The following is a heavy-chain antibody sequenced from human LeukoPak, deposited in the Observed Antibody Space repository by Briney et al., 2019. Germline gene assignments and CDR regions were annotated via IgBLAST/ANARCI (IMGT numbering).Heavy chain of an antibody. CDR3: ARDQWFGELFRDAFDI. D-gene: IGHD3-10*01. J-gene: IGHJ3*02. CDR2: ISAYNGNT. Sequence: GASVKVSCKASGYTFTSYGISWVRQAPGQGLEWMGWISAYNGNTNYAQKLQGRVTMTTGTSTSTAYMELRSLRSDDTAVYYCARDQWFGELFRDAFDIWGQGTMVTVSS. V-gene: IGHV1-18*01. CDR1: GYTFTSYG.